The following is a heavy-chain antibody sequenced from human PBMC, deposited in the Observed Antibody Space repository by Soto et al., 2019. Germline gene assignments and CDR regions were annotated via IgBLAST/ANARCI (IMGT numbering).Heavy chain of an antibody. D-gene: IGHD2-15*01. CDR1: GYSFTSYW. V-gene: IGHV5-51*04. Sequence: GESLKISCKGSGYSFTSYWIGWVRQMPGKGLEWMGIIYPGDSDTRYSPSFQGQVTISADKPISTAYLQWSSLKASDTAMYYCASGGLGYCSGGSCYSTFDAFDIWGQGTMVTVSS. J-gene: IGHJ3*02. CDR2: IYPGDSDT. CDR3: ASGGLGYCSGGSCYSTFDAFDI.